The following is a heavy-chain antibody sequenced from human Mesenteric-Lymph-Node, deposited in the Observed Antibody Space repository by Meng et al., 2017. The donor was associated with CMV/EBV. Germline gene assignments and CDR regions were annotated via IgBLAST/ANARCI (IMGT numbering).Heavy chain of an antibody. D-gene: IGHD2-2*01. V-gene: IGHV3-21*01. CDR2: ISSSSNYI. Sequence: CAVSGFTFSSYSMSWVRQAPGKGLEWVSSISSSSNYIYYTDSVKGRFTISRDNAQNSLYLQMNSLTAEDTAVYYCARAGCTSCPFDFWGQGILVTVSS. CDR3: ARAGCTSCPFDF. J-gene: IGHJ4*02. CDR1: GFTFSSYS.